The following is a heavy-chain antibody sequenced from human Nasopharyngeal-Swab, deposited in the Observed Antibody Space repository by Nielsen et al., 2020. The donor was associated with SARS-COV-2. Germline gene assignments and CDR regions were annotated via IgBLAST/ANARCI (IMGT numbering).Heavy chain of an antibody. Sequence: ASVKVSCKASGFTFTNYYIHWVRQAPGQGLEWMAIIKPSGGSPTYAQRFQGRVTMTWDTSTGTVYMEISSLRFDDTAVYYCARDPMMCRSTSCAFDHWGQGTLVTVSS. V-gene: IGHV1-46*01. CDR2: IKPSGGSP. CDR1: GFTFTNYY. CDR3: ARDPMMCRSTSCAFDH. J-gene: IGHJ4*02. D-gene: IGHD2-2*01.